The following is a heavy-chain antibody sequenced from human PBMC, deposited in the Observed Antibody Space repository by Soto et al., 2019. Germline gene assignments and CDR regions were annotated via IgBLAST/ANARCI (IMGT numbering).Heavy chain of an antibody. Sequence: QVQLQESGPGLVKPSETLSLTCSVSGVSTSNHYWTWIRKPPGQGPEWIGCIYYRGTTNYNASFNSRAPKPEAPSNHQFSRRWPSVTPGARAVYFGARGGAPPYHDPDFDYGGQETLVPVSS. CDR1: GVSTSNHY. CDR3: ARGGAPPYHDPDFDY. J-gene: IGHJ4*02. CDR2: IYYRGTT. V-gene: IGHV4-59*11. D-gene: IGHD3-3*01.